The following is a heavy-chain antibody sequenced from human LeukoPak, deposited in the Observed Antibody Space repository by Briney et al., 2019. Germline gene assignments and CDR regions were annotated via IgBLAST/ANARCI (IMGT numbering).Heavy chain of an antibody. J-gene: IGHJ5*02. V-gene: IGHV5-51*01. CDR1: GYRFTNYW. Sequence: GESLKISCKGSGYRFTNYWIGWVRQMPGKGLEWMGIINPGDSDTRYSPSLQGQVTISADKSISTAYLHWSSLKASDTAMYYCARRVLSRGYPDPNWFDPWGQGTLVTASS. D-gene: IGHD2/OR15-2a*01. CDR2: INPGDSDT. CDR3: ARRVLSRGYPDPNWFDP.